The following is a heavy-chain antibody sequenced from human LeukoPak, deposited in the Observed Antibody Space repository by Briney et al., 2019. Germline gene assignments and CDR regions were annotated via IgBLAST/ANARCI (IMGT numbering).Heavy chain of an antibody. CDR2: ISSSSSYI. CDR3: ARDTWSGAHPFDY. J-gene: IGHJ4*02. D-gene: IGHD3-3*01. CDR1: GFTFSSHS. V-gene: IGHV3-21*01. Sequence: SGGSLRLSCAASGFTFSSHSMNWVRQAPGKGLEWVSSISSSSSYIYYADSVKGRFTISRDNAKNSLYLQMNSLRAEDTAVYYSARDTWSGAHPFDYWGQGTLVTVSS.